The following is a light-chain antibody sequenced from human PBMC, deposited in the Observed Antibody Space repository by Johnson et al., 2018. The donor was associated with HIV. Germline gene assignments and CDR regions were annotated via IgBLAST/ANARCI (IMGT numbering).Light chain of an antibody. Sequence: QSVLTQPPSVSAAPGQTVTISCSGSSSNIGNNYVSWYQQLPGTAPTLLIYDNNKRPSGIADRFSDPKSGTSATLGITGLQTGDEADYYCGTWDSGLSAHYLFGTGTKVTVL. CDR2: DNN. J-gene: IGLJ1*01. CDR1: SSNIGNNY. CDR3: GTWDSGLSAHYL. V-gene: IGLV1-51*01.